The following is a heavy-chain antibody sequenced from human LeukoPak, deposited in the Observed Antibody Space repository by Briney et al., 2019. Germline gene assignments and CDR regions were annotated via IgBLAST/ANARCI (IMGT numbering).Heavy chain of an antibody. D-gene: IGHD6-19*01. CDR3: TRDSYSSGWG. Sequence: PGGSLRLSCAASGFTFGSDWMHWVRQAPGKGLVWVSRINNDGSTTAYADSVKGRFTISRDNAKNTLFLQMNSLRAEDTAVYYCTRDSYSSGWGWGQGTLVTVSS. J-gene: IGHJ4*02. CDR1: GFTFGSDW. CDR2: INNDGSTT. V-gene: IGHV3-74*01.